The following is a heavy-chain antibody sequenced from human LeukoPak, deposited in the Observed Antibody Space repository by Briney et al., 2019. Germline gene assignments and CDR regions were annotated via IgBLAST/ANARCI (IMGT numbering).Heavy chain of an antibody. Sequence: PGGSLRLSCAASGFTFSSYAMSWVRQAPGKGLERVSVISGGGGSTYYADSVKGRFTISRDNSKSTLYLQMNSPRAEDTAIYYCAKARFGVLTRWDYWGQGTLVTVSS. D-gene: IGHD3-3*01. CDR3: AKARFGVLTRWDY. CDR2: ISGGGGST. CDR1: GFTFSSYA. J-gene: IGHJ4*02. V-gene: IGHV3-23*01.